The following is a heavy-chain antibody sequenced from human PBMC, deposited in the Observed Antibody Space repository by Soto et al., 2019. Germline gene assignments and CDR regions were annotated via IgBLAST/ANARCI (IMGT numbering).Heavy chain of an antibody. CDR3: ARQFCVGDCLPPLN. CDR2: IFYSGTT. D-gene: IGHD2-21*02. CDR1: GGSISSGGYD. V-gene: IGHV4-31*03. Sequence: QVQLQESGPGLVKPSETLSLTCTLSGGSISSGGYDWTCIRQHPGKGLEWIGYIFYSGTTSYIPCLKSRLTISIDTRNQFSLKLSSLTAADKATYDCARQFCVGDCLPPLNLGQGTLVTVSS. J-gene: IGHJ4*02.